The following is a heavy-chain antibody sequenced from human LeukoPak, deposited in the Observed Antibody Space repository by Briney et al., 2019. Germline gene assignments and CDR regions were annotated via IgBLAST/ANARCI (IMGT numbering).Heavy chain of an antibody. CDR3: ARHPSGGFVVPRRLWFDP. CDR2: IYHSGST. V-gene: IGHV4-39*01. J-gene: IGHJ5*02. D-gene: IGHD2-15*01. CDR1: GGSISSSSYY. Sequence: SETLSLTCTVSGGSISSSSYYWGWIRQPPGKGLEWIGSIYHSGSTYYNPSLKSRVTISVDTSKNQFSPKLSSVTAADTAVYYCARHPSGGFVVPRRLWFDPWGQGTLVTVSS.